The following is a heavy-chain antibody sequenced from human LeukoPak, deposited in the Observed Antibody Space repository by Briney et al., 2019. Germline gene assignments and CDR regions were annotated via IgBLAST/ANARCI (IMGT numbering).Heavy chain of an antibody. CDR2: ISSSSSYI. CDR3: AREFEPDYFDY. J-gene: IGHJ4*02. Sequence: PGGSLRLSCAASGFTFSSYSMNWVRQAPGKGLEWVSSISSSSSYIYYADSLKGRFTISRDNAKNSLYLQVNSLRAEDTAVYYCAREFEPDYFDYWGQGTLVTVSS. CDR1: GFTFSSYS. D-gene: IGHD1-14*01. V-gene: IGHV3-21*01.